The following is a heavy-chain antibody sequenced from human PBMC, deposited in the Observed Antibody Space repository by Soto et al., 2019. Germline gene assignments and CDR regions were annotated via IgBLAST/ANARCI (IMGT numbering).Heavy chain of an antibody. CDR1: GGTFSSYA. V-gene: IGHV1-69*01. CDR2: IIPIFGTA. D-gene: IGHD6-13*01. J-gene: IGHJ4*02. Sequence: QVQLVQSGAEVKKPGSSVKVSCKASGGTFSSYAISWVRQAPGQGLEWMGGIIPIFGTANYAQKFQGGVTMTADESTRTAYMEQSSLRSEDTAVYYCASEPIAAAGIGRWGQGTLVTVSS. CDR3: ASEPIAAAGIGR.